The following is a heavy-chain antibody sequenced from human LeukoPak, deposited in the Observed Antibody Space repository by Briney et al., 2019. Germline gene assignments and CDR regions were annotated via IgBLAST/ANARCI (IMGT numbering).Heavy chain of an antibody. V-gene: IGHV4-30-4*01. CDR1: GGSISSGDYY. Sequence: PSETLSLTCTVSGGSISSGDYYWRWIRQPPGKGLVWIGYIYYSGSTYYNPSLKSRVTISVDTSKNQFSLKLSSVTAADTAVYYCARDVDIDDGMDVWGQGTTVTVSS. CDR3: ARDVDIDDGMDV. CDR2: IYYSGST. D-gene: IGHD2-2*03. J-gene: IGHJ6*02.